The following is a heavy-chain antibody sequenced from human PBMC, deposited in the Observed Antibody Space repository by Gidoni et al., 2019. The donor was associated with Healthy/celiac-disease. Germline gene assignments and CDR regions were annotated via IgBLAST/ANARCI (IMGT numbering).Heavy chain of an antibody. V-gene: IGHV3-7*03. Sequence: EVQLVESGGGLVQPGGSLRLSCAASGFTFSSYWMSWVRQAPGKGLEWVANIKQDGSEKYYVDSVKGRFTISRDNAKNSLYLQMNSLRAEDTAVYYCARDLPMIVVVITSGQFDYWGQGTLVTVSS. CDR1: GFTFSSYW. D-gene: IGHD3-22*01. J-gene: IGHJ4*02. CDR3: ARDLPMIVVVITSGQFDY. CDR2: IKQDGSEK.